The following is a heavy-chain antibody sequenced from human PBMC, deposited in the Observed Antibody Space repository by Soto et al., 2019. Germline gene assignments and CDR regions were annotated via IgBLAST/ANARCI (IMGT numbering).Heavy chain of an antibody. Sequence: QMRLVQSGPEVKKPGTSGKVSCKASGFTFTSSAMQGVRQARGQRLEWIGGIVVGSGNTNYAQKFQERVTITRDMSTSTAYMELSSLRSEDTAVYYCAAVLVTFGGVIAPSFDYWGQGTLVTVSS. CDR2: IVVGSGNT. CDR3: AAVLVTFGGVIAPSFDY. V-gene: IGHV1-58*02. CDR1: GFTFTSSA. J-gene: IGHJ4*02. D-gene: IGHD3-16*02.